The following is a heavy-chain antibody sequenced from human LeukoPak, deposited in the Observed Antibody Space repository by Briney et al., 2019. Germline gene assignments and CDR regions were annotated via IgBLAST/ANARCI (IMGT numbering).Heavy chain of an antibody. CDR3: AACSGGSCYGGYFDY. V-gene: IGHV4-34*01. D-gene: IGHD2-15*01. CDR1: GGSFSGYY. Sequence: SETLSLTCAVYGGSFSGYYWSWIRQPPGKGLEWIGEINHSGSTNYNPSLKSRVTISVDTSKNQFSLKLTSVTAADTAVYYCAACSGGSCYGGYFDYWGQGTLVTVSS. CDR2: INHSGST. J-gene: IGHJ4*02.